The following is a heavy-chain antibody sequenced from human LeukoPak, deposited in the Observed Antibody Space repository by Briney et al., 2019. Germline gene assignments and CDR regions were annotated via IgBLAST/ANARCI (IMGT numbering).Heavy chain of an antibody. CDR3: AKGPNFGSWRAVDY. V-gene: IGHV3-23*01. CDR1: DSIFRSHD. Sequence: PGGSLRLSCAASDSIFRSHDMSWVRQTLEKGLEWVSSIAGDGASFYADSVKGRFTISRDKSEKILYLQMNSLRADDTAIYYCAKGPNFGSWRAVDYWGQGSLVTVSS. D-gene: IGHD3-10*01. CDR2: IAGDGAS. J-gene: IGHJ4*02.